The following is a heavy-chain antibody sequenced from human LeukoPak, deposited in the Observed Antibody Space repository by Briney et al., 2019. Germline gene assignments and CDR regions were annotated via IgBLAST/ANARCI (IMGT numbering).Heavy chain of an antibody. CDR3: AKEGRYKGYYYMDV. CDR1: GFTFSSYA. D-gene: IGHD1-1*01. Sequence: PGGSLRLSCAASGFTFSSYAISWVRQAPGKGLEWVSAISGSGGSTYYADSVKGRFTISRDNSKNTLYLQMNSLRAEDTAVSYCAKEGRYKGYYYMDVWGKGTTVTVSS. CDR2: ISGSGGST. J-gene: IGHJ6*03. V-gene: IGHV3-23*01.